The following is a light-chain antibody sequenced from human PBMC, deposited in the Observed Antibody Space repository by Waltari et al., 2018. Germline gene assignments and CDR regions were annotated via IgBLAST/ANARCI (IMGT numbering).Light chain of an antibody. CDR3: QTWGTGIWV. CDR2: LNSDGSH. V-gene: IGLV4-69*01. Sequence: QLVLTQSPSASASLGASVKLTCTLSSGPSSYTIPCHQQQPEKGPRYLMKLNSDGSHSKGDGIPDRFSGSSSGAERYLTISSLQSEDEADYYCQTWGTGIWVFGGGTKLTVL. CDR1: SGPSSYT. J-gene: IGLJ3*02.